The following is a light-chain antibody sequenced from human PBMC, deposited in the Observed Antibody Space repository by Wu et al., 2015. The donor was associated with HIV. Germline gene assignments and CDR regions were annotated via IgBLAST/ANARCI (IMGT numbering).Light chain of an antibody. CDR1: QSVRSSY. Sequence: EIVLTQSPGTLSVSAGETVTLSCRASQSVRSSYVAWYQQKPGQAPRLLIYAASSRATGIPDTFSGSGSGTDFTLTISRLAPEDFAVYYCQQYGNSPLTFGGGTKVEIK. CDR3: QQYGNSPLT. J-gene: IGKJ4*01. V-gene: IGKV3-20*01. CDR2: AAS.